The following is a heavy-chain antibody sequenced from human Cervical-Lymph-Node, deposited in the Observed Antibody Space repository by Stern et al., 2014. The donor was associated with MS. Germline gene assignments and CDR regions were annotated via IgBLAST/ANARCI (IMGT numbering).Heavy chain of an antibody. CDR3: SGSADRDYDEINWFDP. V-gene: IGHV3-49*03. Sequence: EVHLVESGGGLVQPGRSLRLSCTASGFTFGDYAMTWFRQAPGKGLEWVGFIRGRAYGGTTEYAASVKGRFTISRDDSKRIAYLQMNSLKTEDTAVYYCSGSADRDYDEINWFDPWGQGTLVTVSS. J-gene: IGHJ5*01. CDR2: IRGRAYGGTT. CDR1: GFTFGDYA. D-gene: IGHD4-17*01.